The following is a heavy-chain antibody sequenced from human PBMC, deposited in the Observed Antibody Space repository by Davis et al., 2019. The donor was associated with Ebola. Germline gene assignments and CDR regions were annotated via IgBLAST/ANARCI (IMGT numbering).Heavy chain of an antibody. CDR2: ISSSSSYI. CDR1: GFTFSSYS. Sequence: GGSLRLSCAASGFTFSSYSMNWVRQAPGKGLEWVSSISSSSSYIYYADSVKVRFTISRDNAKNSLYLQMNSLRAEDTAVYYCARDRGFNWFDPWGQGTLVTVSS. J-gene: IGHJ5*02. V-gene: IGHV3-21*01. CDR3: ARDRGFNWFDP.